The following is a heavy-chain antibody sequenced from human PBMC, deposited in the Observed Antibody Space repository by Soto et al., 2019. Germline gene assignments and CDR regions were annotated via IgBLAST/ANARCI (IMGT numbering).Heavy chain of an antibody. CDR2: IYYSGST. CDR1: GGSISSSSYY. CDR3: DSRYYDFWSGYYPHGMDV. V-gene: IGHV4-39*01. Sequence: SETLSLTCTVSGGSISSSSYYWGWIRQPPGKGLEWIGSIYYSGSTYYNPSLKSRVTISVDTSKNQFSLKLSSVTAADTAVYYCDSRYYDFWSGYYPHGMDVWGQGXTVTVSS. D-gene: IGHD3-3*01. J-gene: IGHJ6*02.